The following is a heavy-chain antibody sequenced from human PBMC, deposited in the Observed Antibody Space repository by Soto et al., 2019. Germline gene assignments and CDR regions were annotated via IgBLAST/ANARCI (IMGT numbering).Heavy chain of an antibody. D-gene: IGHD2-2*03. CDR2: IIPIFGTA. CDR1: GGTFSSYA. J-gene: IGHJ6*02. Sequence: GASVKLSCKAPGGTFSSYAMSWLRQAPGQGLEWMGGIIPIFGTANYAQKFQGRVTITADESTSTAYMELSSLRSEDTAVYYCAGGTGYQRGYYYYGMDVWGQGTTVTVSS. V-gene: IGHV1-69*13. CDR3: AGGTGYQRGYYYYGMDV.